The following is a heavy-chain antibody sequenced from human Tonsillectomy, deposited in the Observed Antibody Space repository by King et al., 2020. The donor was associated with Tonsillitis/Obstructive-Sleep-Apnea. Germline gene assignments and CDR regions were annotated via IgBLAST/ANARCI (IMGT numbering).Heavy chain of an antibody. CDR2: LYYSGST. J-gene: IGHJ5*02. CDR3: AGGAVRDTASWCDP. Sequence: QLQESGPGLVKPSETLSLTCTVSGGSITSGSYYWGWIRQPPGKGLEWIGSLYYSGSTIYNPSLKSRVTISVDTSNNQFSLNLSSVTAADTAVYFCAGGAVRDTASWCDPWGQGTLVTVSS. V-gene: IGHV4-39*01. CDR1: GGSITSGSYY. D-gene: IGHD5-18*01.